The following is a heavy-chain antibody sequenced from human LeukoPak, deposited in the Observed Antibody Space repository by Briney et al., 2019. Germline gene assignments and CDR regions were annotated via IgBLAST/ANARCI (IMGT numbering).Heavy chain of an antibody. CDR3: AKDLEPDIVVVPAAMNAFDI. V-gene: IGHV3-23*01. CDR1: GFTFSSYA. CDR2: ISGSGGST. J-gene: IGHJ3*02. D-gene: IGHD2-2*01. Sequence: GGSLRLSCAASGFTFSSYAMSWVRQAPGKGLEWVSAISGSGGSTYYADSVKGRFTISRDNSKNTLCLQMNSLRAEDTAVYYCAKDLEPDIVVVPAAMNAFDIWGQGTMVTVSS.